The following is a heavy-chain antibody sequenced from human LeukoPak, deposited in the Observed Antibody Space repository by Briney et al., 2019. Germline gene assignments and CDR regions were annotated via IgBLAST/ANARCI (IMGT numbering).Heavy chain of an antibody. CDR2: IRYDGSDK. Sequence: GGSLRLSCAASGFTFSSYGMHWVRQAPGKGLEWVAFIRYDGSDKYYADSVKGRFTISRDNSKNTLYLQMNSLRAEDTAVYYCAKGWGLTTPGAFDIWGQGTMVTVSS. CDR1: GFTFSSYG. CDR3: AKGWGLTTPGAFDI. J-gene: IGHJ3*02. D-gene: IGHD4-17*01. V-gene: IGHV3-30*02.